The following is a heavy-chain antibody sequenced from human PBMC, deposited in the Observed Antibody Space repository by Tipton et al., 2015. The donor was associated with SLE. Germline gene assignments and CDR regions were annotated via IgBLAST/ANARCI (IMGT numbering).Heavy chain of an antibody. CDR1: GGSFSGYY. V-gene: IGHV4-34*01. D-gene: IGHD2-15*01. J-gene: IGHJ4*02. Sequence: TLSLTCAVYGGSFSGYYWSWIRQPPRKGLEWIGEINHSGSTNYNPSLKSRVTISVDTSKNQFSLNLSSVTAADTAVYYCARTAGVVVVAATSYYFDYWGQGTLVTVSS. CDR3: ARTAGVVVVAATSYYFDY. CDR2: INHSGST.